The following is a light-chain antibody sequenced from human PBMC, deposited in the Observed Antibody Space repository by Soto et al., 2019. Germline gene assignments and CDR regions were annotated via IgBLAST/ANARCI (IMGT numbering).Light chain of an antibody. CDR2: GAS. V-gene: IGKV3-20*01. J-gene: IGKJ5*01. Sequence: EIVLAPSPGTLSVSPVERATLSCRASQSVSSSYLAWYQQKPGQAPRLLIYGASSRATGIPDRFSGSGSGTDFTLTISRLEPEDFAVFYCQHYDSLPITFGQGTRLEIK. CDR1: QSVSSSY. CDR3: QHYDSLPIT.